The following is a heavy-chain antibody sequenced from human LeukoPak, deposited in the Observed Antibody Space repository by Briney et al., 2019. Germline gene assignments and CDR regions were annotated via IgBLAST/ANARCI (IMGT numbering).Heavy chain of an antibody. D-gene: IGHD1-26*01. V-gene: IGHV4-59*08. CDR1: GGSISSYF. CDR2: IDYTGST. J-gene: IGHJ4*02. CDR3: ARRQRGGSSSGHHDY. Sequence: SETLSLTCAVSGGSISSYFWSWIRQPPGTGLEWIGYIDYTGSTNYNPSLKSRLTISIDTSENQFSLKLSSVTAADTAVYYCARRQRGGSSSGHHDYWGQGTLVTVSS.